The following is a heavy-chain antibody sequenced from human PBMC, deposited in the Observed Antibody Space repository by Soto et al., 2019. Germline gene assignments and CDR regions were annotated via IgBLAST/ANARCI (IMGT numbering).Heavy chain of an antibody. Sequence: QVQLQESGPGLVKPSETLSLTCTVSGGSISSYYWSWIRQPPGKGLEWIGYIYYSGSTNYNPSLKSRVTISVDTSKNQFSPKLSSVTAADTAVYYCARTGYYYDSSGYYLPRYYFDYWGQGTLVTVSS. V-gene: IGHV4-59*01. CDR3: ARTGYYYDSSGYYLPRYYFDY. CDR1: GGSISSYY. D-gene: IGHD3-22*01. CDR2: IYYSGST. J-gene: IGHJ4*02.